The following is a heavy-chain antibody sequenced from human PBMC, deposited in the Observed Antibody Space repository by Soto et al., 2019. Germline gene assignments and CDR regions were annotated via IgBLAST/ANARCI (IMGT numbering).Heavy chain of an antibody. J-gene: IGHJ4*02. D-gene: IGHD2-2*01. CDR3: ARVTGLYQPLLYFDY. CDR1: GGSISSGDYY. V-gene: IGHV4-30-4*01. CDR2: IYYSGST. Sequence: SETLSLTCTVSGGSISSGDYYWSWIRQPPGKGLEWIGYIYYSGSTYYNPSLKSRVTISVDTSKNQFSLKLSSVTAADTAVYYCARVTGLYQPLLYFDYWGQGTLVTVSS.